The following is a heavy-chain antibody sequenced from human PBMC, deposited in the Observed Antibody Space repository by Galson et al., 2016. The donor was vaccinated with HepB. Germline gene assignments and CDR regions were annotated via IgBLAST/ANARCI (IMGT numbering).Heavy chain of an antibody. CDR1: GFPSNSYA. D-gene: IGHD6-19*01. J-gene: IGHJ6*02. CDR2: VWYDGSNN. CDR3: AAGWSTRYYYGMDV. Sequence: SLRLSCAATGFPSNSYAMHWVRQAPGKGLEWVAVVWYDGSNNYCSDSVKGRFTISRDSDNNAVYLQMNSLRAEDSAVYYCAAGWSTRYYYGMDVWGQGTTVTVPS. V-gene: IGHV3-33*01.